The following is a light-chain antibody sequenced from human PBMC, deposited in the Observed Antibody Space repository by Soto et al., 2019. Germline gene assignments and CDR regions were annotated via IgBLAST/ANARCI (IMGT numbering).Light chain of an antibody. CDR1: QSISSY. J-gene: IGKJ3*01. V-gene: IGKV1-39*01. Sequence: DIQMTQSPSSLSASVGDRVTITCRASQSISSYLNWYQQKPGKAPKLLIYAASSLQSGVPSRFSGSGSGTDFTLTIISLQPEDFATYYCQQSYSTLGTFGPGTKVDIK. CDR2: AAS. CDR3: QQSYSTLGT.